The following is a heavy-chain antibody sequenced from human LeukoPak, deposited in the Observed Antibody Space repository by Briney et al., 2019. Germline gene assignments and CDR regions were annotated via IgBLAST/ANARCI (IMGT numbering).Heavy chain of an antibody. CDR3: ARAGYCSGTSCYIGDY. D-gene: IGHD2-2*02. Sequence: ASVKVSCKASGYSFTSYYIHWVRQAPGQGLEWRAWINPSSGDTDYAQKFQGRVTVTRDTSIYTAYMDLSGLRSDDTAVYYCARAGYCSGTSCYIGDYWGHGTLVTVSS. J-gene: IGHJ4*01. CDR1: GYSFTSYY. V-gene: IGHV1-2*02. CDR2: INPSSGDT.